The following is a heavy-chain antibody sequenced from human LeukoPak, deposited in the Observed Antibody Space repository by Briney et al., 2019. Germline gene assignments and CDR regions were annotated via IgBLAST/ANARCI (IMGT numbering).Heavy chain of an antibody. CDR3: AREVGISVGY. D-gene: IGHD1-14*01. CDR1: GGSFSGYY. Sequence: SETLSLTCAVYGGSFSGYYWSWIRQPPGKGLEWIGEINHSGSTNYNPSLKSRVTISVDTSKNQFSLKLSSVSAADTAVYYCAREVGISVGYWGQGTLVTVSS. J-gene: IGHJ4*02. V-gene: IGHV4-34*01. CDR2: INHSGST.